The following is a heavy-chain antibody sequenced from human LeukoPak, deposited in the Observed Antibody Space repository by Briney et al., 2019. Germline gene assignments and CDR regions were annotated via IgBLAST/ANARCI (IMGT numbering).Heavy chain of an antibody. J-gene: IGHJ5*02. CDR1: GFTFSDYY. CDR3: ARGTFGELFPNWFDP. Sequence: PGGSLRLSCAASGFTFSDYYMSWIRQAPGKGLEWVSYISSSGSTIYYADSVKGRFTIPRDNAKNSLYLQMNSLRAEDTAVYYCARGTFGELFPNWFDPWGQGTLVTVSS. D-gene: IGHD3-10*01. CDR2: ISSSGSTI. V-gene: IGHV3-11*01.